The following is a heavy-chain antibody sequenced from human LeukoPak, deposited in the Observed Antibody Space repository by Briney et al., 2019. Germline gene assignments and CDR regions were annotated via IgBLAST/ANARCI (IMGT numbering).Heavy chain of an antibody. CDR3: ATRPGYRAFDY. CDR1: GFTFSDYG. J-gene: IGHJ4*02. D-gene: IGHD1-1*01. V-gene: IGHV3-33*01. CDR2: KWYDGSNI. Sequence: GGSLRLSCAASGFTFSDYGMHWVRQAPGKGLEWVAVKWYDGSNIYYADSVKGRFTISRDNSRNTLYLQMNSLRLEDTAVYYCATRPGYRAFDYWGQGTLVTVSS.